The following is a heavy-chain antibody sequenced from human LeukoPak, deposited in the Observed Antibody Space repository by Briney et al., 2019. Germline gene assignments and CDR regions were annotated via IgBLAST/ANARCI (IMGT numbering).Heavy chain of an antibody. D-gene: IGHD2-15*01. CDR3: AREGYCSGGSCYVRGIFDY. V-gene: IGHV4-38-2*02. CDR1: GYSISSGYY. J-gene: IGHJ4*02. Sequence: SETLSLTCTVSGYSISSGYYWGWIRQPPGKGLEWIGSIYHSGRTFCNPSLKSRVTISVDTSKNQFSLKLTSVTAADTAVYYCAREGYCSGGSCYVRGIFDYWGQGTLVTVSS. CDR2: IYHSGRT.